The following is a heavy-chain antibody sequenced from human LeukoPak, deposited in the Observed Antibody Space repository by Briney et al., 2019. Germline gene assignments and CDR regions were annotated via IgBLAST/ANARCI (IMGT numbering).Heavy chain of an antibody. V-gene: IGHV4-30-4*01. CDR2: IYYSGST. J-gene: IGHJ4*02. CDR3: ARGVELNFDY. D-gene: IGHD1-7*01. Sequence: CIGYIYYSGSTYYNPSLKSRVTISVDTSKNQFSLKLSSVTAADTAVYYCARGVELNFDYWGQGALVTVSS.